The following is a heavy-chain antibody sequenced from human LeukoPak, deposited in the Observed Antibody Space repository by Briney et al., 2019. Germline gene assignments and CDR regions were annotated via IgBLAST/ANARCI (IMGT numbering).Heavy chain of an antibody. CDR1: GFTFSSYA. V-gene: IGHV3-23*01. J-gene: IGHJ3*02. D-gene: IGHD6-6*01. CDR2: ISGSGGST. Sequence: PGGSLRLSCAASGFTFSSYAMSWVRQAPGKGLEWVSAISGSGGSTYYADSVKGRFTISRDSSKNTLYLQMNSLRAEDTAVYYCAKTYSSSTGLDAFDIWGQGTMVTVSS. CDR3: AKTYSSSTGLDAFDI.